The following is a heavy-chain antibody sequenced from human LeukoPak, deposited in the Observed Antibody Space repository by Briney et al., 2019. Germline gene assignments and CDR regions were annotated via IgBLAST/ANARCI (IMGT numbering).Heavy chain of an antibody. D-gene: IGHD5-18*01. J-gene: IGHJ6*03. CDR3: ARVGYSYGCSTHYYYYMDV. CDR1: GYTFTGYY. V-gene: IGHV1-2*02. Sequence: ASVKVSCKASGYTFTGYYMHWVRQAPGQGLEWMGWINPNSGGTNYAQKFQGRVTMTRDTSISTAYMELSRLRSDDTTVYYCARVGYSYGCSTHYYYYMDVWGKGTTVTVSS. CDR2: INPNSGGT.